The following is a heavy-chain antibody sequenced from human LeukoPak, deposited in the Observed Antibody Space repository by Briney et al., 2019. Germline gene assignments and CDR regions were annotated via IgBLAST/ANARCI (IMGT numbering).Heavy chain of an antibody. V-gene: IGHV4-38-2*02. J-gene: IGHJ3*01. CDR3: AREVGWLHPEGSFDF. Sequence: PSETLSLTCTVSGYSISSGFHWGWIRQPPGKGREWIGNIYHNGSTYYNPSLKGRVTMSVDTSKNYFSLKLGSVTAADTAVYYCAREVGWLHPEGSFDFWGQGTMVTVSS. D-gene: IGHD5-12*01. CDR2: IYHNGST. CDR1: GYSISSGFH.